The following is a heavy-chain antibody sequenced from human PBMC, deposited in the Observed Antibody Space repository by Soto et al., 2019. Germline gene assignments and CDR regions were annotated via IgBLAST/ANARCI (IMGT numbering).Heavy chain of an antibody. V-gene: IGHV4-59*08. CDR3: ARPYCSGGSCYRGALDI. CDR1: AGSISTYY. CDR2: IYYSGST. Sequence: SETLSLTCTVSAGSISTYYWSWIRQPPGKGLEWIGYIYYSGSTNYNPSLKSRATMSVDTTRNQLSLRLSSVTAADTAVYYCARPYCSGGSCYRGALDIWGQGTMVTVSS. D-gene: IGHD2-15*01. J-gene: IGHJ3*02.